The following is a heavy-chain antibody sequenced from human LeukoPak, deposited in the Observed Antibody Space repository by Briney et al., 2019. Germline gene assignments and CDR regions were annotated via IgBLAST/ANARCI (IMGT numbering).Heavy chain of an antibody. CDR2: ISYDGSNK. CDR1: GFTFSSYG. D-gene: IGHD3-10*01. Sequence: GRSLRLSCATSGFTFSSYGMHWVRQAPGKGLEWVAVISYDGSNKYYADSVKGRFTISRDNSKNTLYLQMNRLRAEDTAVYYCAKEAYFHGSGSYLPYYFDYWGQGTLVTVSS. CDR3: AKEAYFHGSGSYLPYYFDY. J-gene: IGHJ4*02. V-gene: IGHV3-30*18.